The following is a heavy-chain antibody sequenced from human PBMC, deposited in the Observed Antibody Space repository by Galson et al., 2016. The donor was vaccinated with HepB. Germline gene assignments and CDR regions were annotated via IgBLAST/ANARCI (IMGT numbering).Heavy chain of an antibody. CDR3: TTYTKI. D-gene: IGHD3-22*01. CDR2: IKSKTDGGTA. CDR1: GLTFRNVW. Sequence: SLRLSCAVSGLTFRNVWMSWARQAPGKGLEWVGRIKSKTDGGTADYVAPVKGRFTISRDDSKNTFYLQMNSLSTEDTAVYYCTTYTKIWGQGTLVTVSS. V-gene: IGHV3-15*01. J-gene: IGHJ4*02.